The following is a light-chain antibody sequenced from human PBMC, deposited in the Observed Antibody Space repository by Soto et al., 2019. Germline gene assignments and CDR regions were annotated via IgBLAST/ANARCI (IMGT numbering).Light chain of an antibody. CDR3: SLYTSIHNPD. J-gene: IGLJ1*01. CDR2: DVS. V-gene: IGLV2-14*01. CDR1: SSDVGGYNS. Sequence: QSALTQPASVSGSPGQSITISCTGTSSDVGGYNSVSWYQQHPGKVPKIMIYDVSIRPSGVPDRFSGSKSGNTASLTISGLQAEDEAHYYCSLYTSIHNPDFGTGTKRTVL.